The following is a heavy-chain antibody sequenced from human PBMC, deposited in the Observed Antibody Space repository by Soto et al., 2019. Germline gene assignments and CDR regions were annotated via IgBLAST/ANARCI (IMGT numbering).Heavy chain of an antibody. CDR3: ARRYNWNYFDY. J-gene: IGHJ4*02. D-gene: IGHD1-20*01. CDR1: GGSISSGGYY. CDR2: IYYSGST. V-gene: IGHV4-31*03. Sequence: QVQLQESGPGLVKPSQTLSLTCTVSGGSISSGGYYWSWIRQHPGKGLEWIGYIYYSGSTYYNPSIKSXXTXPXDTSKNQFSLKLSSVTAADTAVYYCARRYNWNYFDYWGQGTLVTVSS.